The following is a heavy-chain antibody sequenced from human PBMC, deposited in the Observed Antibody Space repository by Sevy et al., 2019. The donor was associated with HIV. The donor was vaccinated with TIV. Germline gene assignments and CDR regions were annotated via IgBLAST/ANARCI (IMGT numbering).Heavy chain of an antibody. D-gene: IGHD3-3*01. CDR3: ARQRPYYDFWSGYLVGAAHYYYGMDV. Sequence: SETLSLTCTVSGGSISSSSYYWGWIRQPPGKGLEWIGSIYYSGSTYYNPSLKSRVTISVYTSKNQFSLKLSFVTAADTAVYYCARQRPYYDFWSGYLVGAAHYYYGMDVWGQGTTVTVSS. J-gene: IGHJ6*02. CDR1: GGSISSSSYY. CDR2: IYYSGST. V-gene: IGHV4-39*01.